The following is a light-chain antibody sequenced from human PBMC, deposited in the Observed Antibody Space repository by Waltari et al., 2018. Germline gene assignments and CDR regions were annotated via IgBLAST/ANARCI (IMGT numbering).Light chain of an antibody. J-gene: IGKJ2*01. V-gene: IGKV3-15*01. CDR3: QQYNNWPYT. Sequence: EIVMTQSLATLSVSPGEGATRSCRASQSVSSNLAWYQQKPGQAPRLLIYGASTRATGIPARFSGSGSGTEFTHTISSLQSEDFAVYYCQQYNNWPYTFGQGTKLEIK. CDR1: QSVSSN. CDR2: GAS.